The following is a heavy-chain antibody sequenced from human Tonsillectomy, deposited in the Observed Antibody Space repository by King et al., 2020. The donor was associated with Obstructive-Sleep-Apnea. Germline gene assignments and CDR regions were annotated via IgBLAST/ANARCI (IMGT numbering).Heavy chain of an antibody. CDR1: GFTFSSYA. V-gene: IGHV3-30*04. Sequence: VQLVESGGGVVQPGRSLRLSCAASGFTFSSYAMHWVRQAPGKGLEWVAVISYDGSNKYYADSVKGRFTISRDNSKNTLYLQMNSLRAEDTAVYYCARAQGQLEDYYYYGMDVWGQGTTVTVSS. J-gene: IGHJ6*02. CDR3: ARAQGQLEDYYYYGMDV. D-gene: IGHD6-6*01. CDR2: ISYDGSNK.